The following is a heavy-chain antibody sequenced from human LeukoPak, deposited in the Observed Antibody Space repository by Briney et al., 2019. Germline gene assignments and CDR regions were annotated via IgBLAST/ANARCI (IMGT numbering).Heavy chain of an antibody. Sequence: SETLSLTCAVYGGSFSGYYWSWIRQPPGKGLEWIGEINHSGSTNYNPSLKSRVTISVDTSKNQFSLKLSSVTAADTAVYYCARVRGPTAYSSSWYASLYYYYYMDVWGKGTTVTISS. D-gene: IGHD6-13*01. CDR2: INHSGST. V-gene: IGHV4-34*01. J-gene: IGHJ6*03. CDR1: GGSFSGYY. CDR3: ARVRGPTAYSSSWYASLYYYYYMDV.